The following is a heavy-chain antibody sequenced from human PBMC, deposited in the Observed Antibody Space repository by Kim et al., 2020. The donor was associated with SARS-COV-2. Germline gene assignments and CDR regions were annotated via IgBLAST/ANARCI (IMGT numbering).Heavy chain of an antibody. CDR1: GFIFNNYW. V-gene: IGHV3-7*03. D-gene: IGHD3-10*02. CDR3: ARHNYVIYVVCIDH. CDR2: INKNGTVK. J-gene: IGHJ5*02. Sequence: GGSLRLSCAASGFIFNNYWMAWVRQPPGKGLEWVSDINKNGTVKDYVDSVKGRFTASRDNSKNIVYLEMNSLRIEDTAIYYCARHNYVIYVVCIDHWGQG.